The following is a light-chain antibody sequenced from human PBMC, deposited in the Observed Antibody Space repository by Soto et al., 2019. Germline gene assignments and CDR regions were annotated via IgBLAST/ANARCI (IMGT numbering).Light chain of an antibody. Sequence: DIQMTQSPSSLSASVGDRVTITCQASQDISNYVNWYQQKPGKAPNLLTYDASNLETGVPSRFRGSVSGTDFTLTISGLQPEDTATYYCQQYENPLLTFGGGTKVEIK. V-gene: IGKV1-33*01. CDR3: QQYENPLLT. CDR2: DAS. CDR1: QDISNY. J-gene: IGKJ4*01.